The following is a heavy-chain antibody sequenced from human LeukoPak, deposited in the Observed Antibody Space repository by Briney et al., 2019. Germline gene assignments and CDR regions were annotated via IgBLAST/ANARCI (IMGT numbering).Heavy chain of an antibody. D-gene: IGHD3-22*01. Sequence: GSLRLSCAASGFTFSSYWMHWVRQAPGKGLVWVSCINGDGGRTNYADSVKGRFTISRDNAKNTLYLQMNSLRAEDTAVYYCATYYYDSSGYYTLDAFDIWGQGTMVTVSS. V-gene: IGHV3-74*01. CDR1: GFTFSSYW. J-gene: IGHJ3*02. CDR2: INGDGGRT. CDR3: ATYYYDSSGYYTLDAFDI.